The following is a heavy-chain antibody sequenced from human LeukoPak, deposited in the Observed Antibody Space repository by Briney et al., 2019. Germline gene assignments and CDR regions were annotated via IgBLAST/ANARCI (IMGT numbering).Heavy chain of an antibody. CDR3: AKDLSGSFSFDQ. Sequence: GRSLRLSCAASGFTFSNYGMHWVRQAPGKGLEWVAVISYDGSTEQYSDSVKGRSTISRDNSKNTLYLQMDSLRPEDTAVYYCAKDLSGSFSFDQWGQGTLVTVSS. D-gene: IGHD1-26*01. CDR2: ISYDGSTE. CDR1: GFTFSNYG. V-gene: IGHV3-30*18. J-gene: IGHJ4*02.